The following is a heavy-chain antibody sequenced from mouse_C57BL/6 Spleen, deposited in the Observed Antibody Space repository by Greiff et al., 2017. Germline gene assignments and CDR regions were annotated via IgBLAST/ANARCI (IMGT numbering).Heavy chain of an antibody. V-gene: IGHV1-64*01. CDR2: IHPNSGST. CDR3: ARCYGSGGFAY. Sequence: QVQLKQPGAELVKPGASVKLSCKASGYTFTSYWMHWVKQRPGQGLEWIGMIHPNSGSTNYNEKFKGKATLTVDKSSSTAYMQLSSLTSEDSAVYYCARCYGSGGFAYWGQGTLVTVSA. D-gene: IGHD1-1*01. J-gene: IGHJ3*01. CDR1: GYTFTSYW.